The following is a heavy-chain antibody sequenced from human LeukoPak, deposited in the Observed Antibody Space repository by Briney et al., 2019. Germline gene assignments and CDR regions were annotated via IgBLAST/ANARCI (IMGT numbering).Heavy chain of an antibody. CDR1: GFTFSSYE. J-gene: IGHJ6*02. D-gene: IGHD2-2*01. V-gene: IGHV3-48*03. CDR2: ISSSGSTI. Sequence: QTGGSLRLSCAASGFTFSSYEMNWVRQAPGKGLEWVSYISSSGSTIYYAESVKGRFTISRDNAKNSLYLQMNSLRAEDTAVYYCARDPPGSTTYYYGMDVWGQGTTVTVSS. CDR3: ARDPPGSTTYYYGMDV.